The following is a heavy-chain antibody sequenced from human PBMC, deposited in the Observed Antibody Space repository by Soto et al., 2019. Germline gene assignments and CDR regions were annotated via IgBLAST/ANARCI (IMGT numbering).Heavy chain of an antibody. CDR1: GGSFSGYY. Sequence: SETLSLTCAVYGGSFSGYYWSWIRQPPGKGLEWIGEINHSGSTNYNPSLKSRVTISVDTSKNQFSLKLSSVTAADTAVYYCAREKGFITMVRGVVYYYYYGMDVWGQGTTVT. CDR3: AREKGFITMVRGVVYYYYYGMDV. CDR2: INHSGST. D-gene: IGHD3-10*01. J-gene: IGHJ6*02. V-gene: IGHV4-34*01.